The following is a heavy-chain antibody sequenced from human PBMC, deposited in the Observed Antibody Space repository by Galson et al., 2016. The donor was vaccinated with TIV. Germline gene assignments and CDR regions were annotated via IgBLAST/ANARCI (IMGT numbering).Heavy chain of an antibody. Sequence: SLRLSCAASGFTFNVHNMNWVRQAPGKGLEWLSYISGGGSAIYYADSVRGRFTISRDNAKNSLYLQMNSLSAEDTAVYYCTRDDGWPIYYFDYWGRGALVSVSS. CDR3: TRDDGWPIYYFDY. D-gene: IGHD6-19*01. V-gene: IGHV3-48*04. CDR2: ISGGGSAI. J-gene: IGHJ4*02. CDR1: GFTFNVHN.